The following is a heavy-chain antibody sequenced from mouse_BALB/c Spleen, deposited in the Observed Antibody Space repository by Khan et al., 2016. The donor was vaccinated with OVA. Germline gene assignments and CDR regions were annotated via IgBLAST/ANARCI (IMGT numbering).Heavy chain of an antibody. D-gene: IGHD1-1*01. CDR1: GFSLTSYG. CDR3: ARDVGSSHWYFDV. V-gene: IGHV2-9*02. J-gene: IGHJ1*01. CDR2: IWTGGST. Sequence: QVQLQQSGPSLVAPSQSLSITCTVSGFSLTSYGVHWVRQPPGKGLEWLGVIWTGGSTNYNSALRSRLTINTDNSTSNVFLKMTNLQTDDTATYCCARDVGSSHWYFDVWGAGTTVTVSS.